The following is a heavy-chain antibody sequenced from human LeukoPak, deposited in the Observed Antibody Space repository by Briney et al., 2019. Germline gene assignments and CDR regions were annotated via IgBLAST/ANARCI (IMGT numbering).Heavy chain of an antibody. CDR2: IYHSGST. CDR3: ARARARDGYNRYYFDY. J-gene: IGHJ4*02. CDR1: GGSISSGGYS. D-gene: IGHD5-24*01. V-gene: IGHV4-30-2*01. Sequence: SQTLSLTCAVSGGSISSGGYSWSWIRQPPGKGLEWIGYIYHSGSTYYNPSLKSRVTISVDRSKNQFSLKLSSVTAADTAVYYCARARARDGYNRYYFDYWGQGTLVTVSS.